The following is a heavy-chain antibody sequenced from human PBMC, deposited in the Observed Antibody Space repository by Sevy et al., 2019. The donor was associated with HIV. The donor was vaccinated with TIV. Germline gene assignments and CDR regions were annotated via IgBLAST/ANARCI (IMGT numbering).Heavy chain of an antibody. J-gene: IGHJ6*02. Sequence: EGSLRLSCAASGFTFSSYAMHWVHQAPGKELEWVAVFAYDGSNKYYADSVKGRFTISRDNSKNTLFLQMNSLRVEDTAVYCCARDWGGYCINSECRPSYGMDVWGQGTTVTVSS. D-gene: IGHD3-16*01. V-gene: IGHV3-30*04. CDR3: ARDWGGYCINSECRPSYGMDV. CDR2: FAYDGSNK. CDR1: GFTFSSYA.